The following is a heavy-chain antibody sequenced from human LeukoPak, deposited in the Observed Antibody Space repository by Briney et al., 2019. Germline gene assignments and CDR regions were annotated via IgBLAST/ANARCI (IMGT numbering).Heavy chain of an antibody. CDR2: IIPLVDGT. Sequence: SVKVSCKASADTFSSFAISWVRQAPGQGPEWMGRIIPLVDGTHYAQKFQGRVTITADKSTATAYMEVSSLTSEDTAVYFCARESGSEPFDHWGQGTLVTVSS. D-gene: IGHD1-26*01. CDR3: ARESGSEPFDH. V-gene: IGHV1-69*04. J-gene: IGHJ4*02. CDR1: ADTFSSFA.